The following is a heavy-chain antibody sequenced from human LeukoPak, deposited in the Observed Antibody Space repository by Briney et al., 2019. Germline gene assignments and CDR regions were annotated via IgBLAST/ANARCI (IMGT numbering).Heavy chain of an antibody. J-gene: IGHJ5*02. Sequence: SETLSLTCAVYGGSFRGYYWSWIRQPPGKGLEWIGEINHSGSTNYNPSLKSRVTISVDTSKNQFSLKLSSVTAADTAVYYCASLRWPRLGWFDPWGQGTLVTVSS. D-gene: IGHD5-12*01. CDR2: INHSGST. CDR3: ASLRWPRLGWFDP. V-gene: IGHV4-34*01. CDR1: GGSFRGYY.